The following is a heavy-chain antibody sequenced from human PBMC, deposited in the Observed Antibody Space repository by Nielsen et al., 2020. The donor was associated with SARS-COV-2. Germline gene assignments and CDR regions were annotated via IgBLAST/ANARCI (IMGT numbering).Heavy chain of an antibody. D-gene: IGHD3-10*01. J-gene: IGHJ6*02. CDR2: ISYDGSNK. CDR3: ARDKITMVRGVLRAPEIYYYYGMDV. CDR1: GFTFSSYA. V-gene: IGHV3-30-3*01. Sequence: GGSLRLSCAASGFTFSSYAMHWVRQAPGKGLEWVAVISYDGSNKYYADSVKGRFTISRDNSKNTLYLQMNSLRAEDTAVYYCARDKITMVRGVLRAPEIYYYYGMDVWGQGTTVTVSS.